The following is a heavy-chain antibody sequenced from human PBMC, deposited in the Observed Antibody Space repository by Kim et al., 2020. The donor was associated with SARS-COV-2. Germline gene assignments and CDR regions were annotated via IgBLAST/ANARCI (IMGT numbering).Heavy chain of an antibody. V-gene: IGHV3-74*01. CDR2: INTDSSST. CDR1: GFTSTRYW. Sequence: GGSLRLSCVASGFTSTRYWMHWVRQAPGKGLVWVSRINTDSSSTTYADSVKGRFTISRDNAKNTLYLQMNSLRAEETAVYYCASEGSYCSITILCYAMDVWGEGTAVTVSS. CDR3: ASEGSYCSITILCYAMDV. J-gene: IGHJ6*04. D-gene: IGHD2-2*01.